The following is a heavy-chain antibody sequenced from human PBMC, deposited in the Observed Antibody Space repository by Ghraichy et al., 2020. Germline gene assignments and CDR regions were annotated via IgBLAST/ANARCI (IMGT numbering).Heavy chain of an antibody. Sequence: SETLSLTCTVSTGSISGYYWSWIRQAPGKAPEWIGCIHSGNTDYNPSLRSRVTISEDTSKNQVSLKLTSVTATDTPVYYCSRPHRDFGDDAFDNWGQGTLVTVSS. CDR2: IHSGNT. CDR3: SRPHRDFGDDAFDN. J-gene: IGHJ4*02. D-gene: IGHD4-17*01. CDR1: TGSISGYY. V-gene: IGHV4-59*01.